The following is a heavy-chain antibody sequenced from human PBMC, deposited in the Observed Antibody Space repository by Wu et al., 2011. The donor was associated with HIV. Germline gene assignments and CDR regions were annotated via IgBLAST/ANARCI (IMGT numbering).Heavy chain of an antibody. V-gene: IGHV1-69*15. CDR1: GGTLSSYA. Sequence: QVQLVQSGAEVKKPGSLVKVSCKASGGTLSSYAISWVRQAPGQGLEWMGRIIPIFGTTNYAQKFQGRVTITADESTSTAYMELSSLRFEDTAVYYCARAIGTTSPYYYHYMDVWGKGTTVTVSS. CDR3: ARAIGTTSPYYYHYMDV. D-gene: IGHD1-1*01. J-gene: IGHJ6*03. CDR2: IIPIFGTT.